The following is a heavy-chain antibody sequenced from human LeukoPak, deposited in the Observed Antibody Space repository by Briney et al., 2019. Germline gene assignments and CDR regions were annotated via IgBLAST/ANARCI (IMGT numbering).Heavy chain of an antibody. CDR3: VRDPSGSGFAFDS. Sequence: GGSLRLSCAASGFIFSNDAMHWVRLAPGKGLEWVAFIWFDGSNKHYADSVKGRFTISRDNSEDTLYLQMNSLRAEDTAVYYCVRDPSGSGFAFDSWGQGALVTVSS. CDR1: GFIFSNDA. CDR2: IWFDGSNK. V-gene: IGHV3-33*01. J-gene: IGHJ4*02. D-gene: IGHD1-1*01.